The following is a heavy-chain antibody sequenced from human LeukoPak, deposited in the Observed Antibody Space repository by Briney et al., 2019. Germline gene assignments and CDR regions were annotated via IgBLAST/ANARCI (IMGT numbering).Heavy chain of an antibody. V-gene: IGHV4-4*07. CDR2: IYTSGST. Sequence: SGTLSLTCTVSGGSISSYYWSWIRQPAGKGLEWIGRIYTSGSTNHNPSLKSRVTMSVDTSKNQFSLKLSSVTAADTAVYYCARDNGLTIFGVVIFNWFDPWGQGTLVTVSS. CDR3: ARDNGLTIFGVVIFNWFDP. D-gene: IGHD3-3*01. CDR1: GGSISSYY. J-gene: IGHJ5*02.